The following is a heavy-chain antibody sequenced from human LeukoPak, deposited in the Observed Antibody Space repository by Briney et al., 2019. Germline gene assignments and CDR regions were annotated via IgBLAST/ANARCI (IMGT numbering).Heavy chain of an antibody. CDR1: GYTFTDYY. Sequence: ASVRVSCKASGYTFTDYYIHWVRQAPGQGLEWMGWINPNSDYTFYAQKFQGRVTLTRDTSISTVYMELTTLTSDDTALYYCAVAPGDYWGQGPLVSVSA. D-gene: IGHD2-21*01. CDR3: AVAPGDY. V-gene: IGHV1-2*02. J-gene: IGHJ4*02. CDR2: INPNSDYT.